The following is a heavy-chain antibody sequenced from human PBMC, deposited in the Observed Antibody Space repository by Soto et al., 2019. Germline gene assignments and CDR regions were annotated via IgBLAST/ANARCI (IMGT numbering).Heavy chain of an antibody. CDR2: VNQDGNEK. D-gene: IGHD1-26*01. CDR1: GLTFSDHF. V-gene: IGHV3-7*04. CDR3: AGSTGWEAAY. J-gene: IGHJ4*02. Sequence: EVKLVESGGGLVQPGGSLRLSCVVSGLTFSDHFMTWVRQAPGKGLEWVANVNQDGNEKNYVDSVKGRFIIFRDNAKNSLYLQMHSLTDDDTSTYDCAGSTGWEAAYWGQETLVIVSS.